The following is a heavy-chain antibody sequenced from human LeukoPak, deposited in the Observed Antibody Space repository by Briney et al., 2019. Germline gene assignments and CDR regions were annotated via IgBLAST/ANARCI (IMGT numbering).Heavy chain of an antibody. Sequence: ASVKVSCKASGYTFTGYYVHWVRQAPGQGLEWMGWINPNSGGTNYAQKFQGRVTMTRDTSISTAYMELSRLRSDDTAVYYCARVLSEGWLLDYWGQGTLVTVSS. CDR1: GYTFTGYY. CDR3: ARVLSEGWLLDY. J-gene: IGHJ4*02. D-gene: IGHD3-22*01. CDR2: INPNSGGT. V-gene: IGHV1-2*02.